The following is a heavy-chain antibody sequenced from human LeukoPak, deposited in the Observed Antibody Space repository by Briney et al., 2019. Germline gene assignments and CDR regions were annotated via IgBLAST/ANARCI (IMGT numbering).Heavy chain of an antibody. D-gene: IGHD2-2*01. CDR3: ARDGTSTDDY. CDR1: GYTFSIFG. J-gene: IGHJ4*02. V-gene: IGHV1-18*01. CDR2: ISGNNDNP. Sequence: ASVKVSCKTSGYTFSIFGINWVRQAPGQGLEWMGWISGNNDNPNYGQKFQGRFTVTTDSSTSTAYMELRNLRFDDTAVYYCARDGTSTDDYWGQGTLVTVSS.